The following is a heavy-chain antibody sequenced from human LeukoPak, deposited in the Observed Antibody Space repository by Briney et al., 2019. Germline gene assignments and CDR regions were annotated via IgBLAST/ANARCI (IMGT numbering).Heavy chain of an antibody. CDR1: RGSVSSAY. V-gene: IGHV4-59*02. CDR2: MYNSEIT. J-gene: IGHJ4*02. D-gene: IGHD6-19*01. CDR3: ATDHSSGWFDY. Sequence: PSETLSLTCTVSRGSVSSAYWSWIRQPPGKRLEWIGYMYNSEITNYNPSLKSRVTMSSDMSKNQFSLDLTSVSEADTAVYYCATDHSSGWFDYWGQGSLVIVSS.